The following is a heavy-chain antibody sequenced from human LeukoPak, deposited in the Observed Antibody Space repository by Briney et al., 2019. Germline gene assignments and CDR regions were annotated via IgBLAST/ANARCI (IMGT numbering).Heavy chain of an antibody. V-gene: IGHV4-39*07. J-gene: IGHJ3*02. D-gene: IGHD3-22*01. CDR1: GGSISSSSYY. CDR2: IYYSGST. CDR3: ARVADFYDSSGYPIPPGAHDAFDI. Sequence: SETLSLTCTVSGGSISSSSYYWGWIRQPPGKGLEWIGSIYYSGSTYYNPSLKSRVTISVDTSKNQISLKLNSVTAADTAVYYCARVADFYDSSGYPIPPGAHDAFDIWGQGTMVTVSS.